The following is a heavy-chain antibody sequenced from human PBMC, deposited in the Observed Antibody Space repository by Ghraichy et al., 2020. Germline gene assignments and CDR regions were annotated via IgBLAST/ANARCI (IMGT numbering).Heavy chain of an antibody. CDR2: IYYSGST. Sequence: TLSLTCTVSGGSISSSSYYWGWIRQPPGKGLEWIGSIYYSGSTYYNPSLKSRVTISVDTSKNQFSLKLSSVTAADTAVYYCARHGIAVAPLAQVAYYYYYGMDVWGQGTTVTVSS. J-gene: IGHJ6*02. CDR3: ARHGIAVAPLAQVAYYYYYGMDV. CDR1: GGSISSSSYY. V-gene: IGHV4-39*01. D-gene: IGHD6-19*01.